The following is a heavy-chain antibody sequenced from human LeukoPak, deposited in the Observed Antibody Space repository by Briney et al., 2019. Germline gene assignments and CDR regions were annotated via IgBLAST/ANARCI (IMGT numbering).Heavy chain of an antibody. CDR1: GFTFSSYA. V-gene: IGHV3-7*03. J-gene: IGHJ4*02. CDR3: ASGLELDY. Sequence: GGSLRLSCAASGFTFSSYAMRWVRQAPGKGLEWAANIKQDGSEKNYVDSVKGRFTISRDNAKNSLYLQMNSLRAEDTAVYYCASGLELDYWGQGTLVTVSS. CDR2: IKQDGSEK.